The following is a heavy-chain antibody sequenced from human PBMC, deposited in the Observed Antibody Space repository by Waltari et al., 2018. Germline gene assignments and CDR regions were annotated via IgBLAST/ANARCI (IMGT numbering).Heavy chain of an antibody. V-gene: IGHV1-69*01. D-gene: IGHD3-22*01. CDR2: IIPIFGTA. J-gene: IGHJ4*02. CDR3: ARASTMIVDDAPGY. CDR1: GGPFSSYA. Sequence: QVQLVQSGAEVKKPGSSVKVSCKASGGPFSSYAISSVRQPPGQGLEWMGGIIPIFGTANYAQKFQGRVTITADEATSTAYMELSSLRSEDTAVYYCARASTMIVDDAPGYWGQGTLVTVSS.